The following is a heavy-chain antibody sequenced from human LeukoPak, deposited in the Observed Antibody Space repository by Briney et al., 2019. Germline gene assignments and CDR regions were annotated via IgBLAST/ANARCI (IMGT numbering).Heavy chain of an antibody. CDR3: AREVGLNWFDL. D-gene: IGHD2-15*01. Sequence: PGGSLRLSCAASGFTFSSYAMHWVRQAPGKGLEWVAVISYDGSNKYYADSVKGRFTISRDNSKNTLYLQMNSLRAEDTAVYYCAREVGLNWFDLWGQGTLVTVSS. V-gene: IGHV3-30*04. J-gene: IGHJ5*02. CDR1: GFTFSSYA. CDR2: ISYDGSNK.